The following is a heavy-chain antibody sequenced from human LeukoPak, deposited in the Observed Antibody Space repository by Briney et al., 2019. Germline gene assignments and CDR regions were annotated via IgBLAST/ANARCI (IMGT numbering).Heavy chain of an antibody. Sequence: SVKVSCKASGGTFSSYAISWVRQAPGQGLEWMGWIIPILGIANYAQKFQGRVTITADKSTSTAYMELSSLRSEDTAVYYCARDSSAKRGYFDYWGQGTLVTVS. J-gene: IGHJ4*02. CDR3: ARDSSAKRGYFDY. CDR1: GGTFSSYA. D-gene: IGHD6-19*01. V-gene: IGHV1-69*10. CDR2: IIPILGIA.